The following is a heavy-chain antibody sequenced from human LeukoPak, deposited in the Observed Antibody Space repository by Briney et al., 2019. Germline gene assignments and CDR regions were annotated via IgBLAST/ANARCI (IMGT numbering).Heavy chain of an antibody. V-gene: IGHV3-21*01. D-gene: IGHD1-26*01. CDR3: AREFFDREGGTTVLDY. Sequence: GGSLRLSCAASGFTFSSYTMNWVRQAPGKGLEWVSSISSSSSYINYADSVKGRFTISRDNAKNSLYLQMNSLRAEDTAVYYCAREFFDREGGTTVLDYWGQGTLVTVSS. CDR2: ISSSSSYI. CDR1: GFTFSSYT. J-gene: IGHJ4*02.